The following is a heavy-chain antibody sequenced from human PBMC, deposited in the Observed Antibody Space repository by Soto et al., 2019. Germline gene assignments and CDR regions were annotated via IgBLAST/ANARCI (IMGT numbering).Heavy chain of an antibody. D-gene: IGHD1-20*01. CDR1: GFTFTSSA. Sequence: ASVKVSCKASGFTFTSSAVQWVRQARGQRLEWIGWIVVGSGNTNYAQKFQERVTITRDMSTSTAYMELSSLRSEDTAVYYCAAGPTYNWNPYYFDVWGQGTTVTVYS. J-gene: IGHJ6*03. CDR3: AAGPTYNWNPYYFDV. CDR2: IVVGSGNT. V-gene: IGHV1-58*01.